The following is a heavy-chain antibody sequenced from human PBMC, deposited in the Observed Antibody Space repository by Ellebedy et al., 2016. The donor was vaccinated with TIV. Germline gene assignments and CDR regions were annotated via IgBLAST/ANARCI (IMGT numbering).Heavy chain of an antibody. J-gene: IGHJ4*02. CDR3: ARWGGGRKSNPTDY. V-gene: IGHV3-48*03. Sequence: GESLKISCAASGFTFSSYEMNWVRQAPGKGLEWVSYISSSGSPIYYADSVKGRFTISRDNVKNALYLEMPRVRAEDTAVYYCARWGGGRKSNPTDYWGQGTLVTVSS. CDR2: ISSSGSPI. D-gene: IGHD3-16*01. CDR1: GFTFSSYE.